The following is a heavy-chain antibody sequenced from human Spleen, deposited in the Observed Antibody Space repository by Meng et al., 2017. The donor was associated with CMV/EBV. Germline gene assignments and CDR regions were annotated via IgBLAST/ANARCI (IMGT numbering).Heavy chain of an antibody. V-gene: IGHV4-59*01. J-gene: IGHJ4*02. CDR3: ARSPYYGSGSYYNG. CDR1: GGSISSYY. Sequence: SETLSLTCNVSGGSISSYYWSWIRQPPGKGLEWIGYIYYSGSTNYNPSLKSRVTISVDTSKNQFSLKLSSVTAADTAVYYCARSPYYGSGSYYNGWGQGTLVTVSS. D-gene: IGHD3-10*01. CDR2: IYYSGST.